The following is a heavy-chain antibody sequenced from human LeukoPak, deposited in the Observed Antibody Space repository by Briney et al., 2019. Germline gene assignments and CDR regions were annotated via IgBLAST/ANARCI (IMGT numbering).Heavy chain of an antibody. CDR1: GFXFSSYG. CDR3: ARAISRVPTVTFDY. Sequence: PGGSLRLSCAASGFXFSSYGIHWVRQAPGKGLEWVAVISYDGSNKYYADSVKGRFTISRDNSKNTLYLQMKSLRAEDTAVYYCARAISRVPTVTFDYWGQGTLVTVSS. V-gene: IGHV3-30*03. D-gene: IGHD4-17*01. CDR2: ISYDGSNK. J-gene: IGHJ4*02.